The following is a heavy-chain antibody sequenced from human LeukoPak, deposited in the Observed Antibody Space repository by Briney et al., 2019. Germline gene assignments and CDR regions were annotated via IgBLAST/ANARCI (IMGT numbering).Heavy chain of an antibody. Sequence: ASVKVSCKASGYTFTSYGISWVRQAPGQGLEWMGWISAYNGNTNYAQKLQGRVTMTTDTSTSTAYMELRSLRSDDTAVYYCARAQDIVVVPGALVGGQFYYYGMDVWGQGTTVTVSS. D-gene: IGHD2-2*01. CDR2: ISAYNGNT. CDR1: GYTFTSYG. CDR3: ARAQDIVVVPGALVGGQFYYYGMDV. V-gene: IGHV1-18*01. J-gene: IGHJ6*02.